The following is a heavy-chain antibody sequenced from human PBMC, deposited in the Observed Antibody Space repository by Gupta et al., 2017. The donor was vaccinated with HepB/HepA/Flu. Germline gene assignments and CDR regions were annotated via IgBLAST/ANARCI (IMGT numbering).Heavy chain of an antibody. J-gene: IGHJ4*02. V-gene: IGHV1-2*02. D-gene: IGHD3-3*01. Sequence: QVQLVQSGAEVKKPGASVKVSCKASGYTFTGYYMNWVRQAPGQGLEWMGGINPNTGGTNYAQKFQGRITMTRDTAISTAYMDLSSLRSDGTAVYYCPREGPYDFSPRPPDFWGQGTLATVSS. CDR1: GYTFTGYY. CDR3: PREGPYDFSPRPPDF. CDR2: INPNTGGT.